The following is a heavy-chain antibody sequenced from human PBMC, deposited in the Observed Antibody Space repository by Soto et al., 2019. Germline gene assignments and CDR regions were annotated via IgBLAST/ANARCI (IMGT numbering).Heavy chain of an antibody. J-gene: IGHJ3*02. CDR3: ARDESAGYCTNGVCWDAFDI. CDR2: ISAYNGNT. CDR1: GYTFTSYG. D-gene: IGHD2-8*01. V-gene: IGHV1-18*01. Sequence: ASVKVSCKASGYTFTSYGISWVRQAPGQGLEWMGWISAYNGNTNYAQKLQGRVTVTTDTSTSTAYMELRSLRSDDTAVYYCARDESAGYCTNGVCWDAFDIWGQGTMVTVSS.